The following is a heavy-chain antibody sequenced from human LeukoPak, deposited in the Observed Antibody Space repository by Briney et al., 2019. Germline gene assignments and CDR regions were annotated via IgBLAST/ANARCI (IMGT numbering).Heavy chain of an antibody. V-gene: IGHV1-18*04. CDR1: GYTFFSYG. D-gene: IGHD3-16*01. CDR2: ISPNNGNT. J-gene: IGHJ4*02. CDR3: ARLYTNYFDS. Sequence: ASVKVSCKASGYTFFSYGISWVRQAPGQGLEWMGRISPNNGNTNDAQKFQGRVTMTTDTSTSTAYMELRSLRSDDTAMHYCARLYTNYFDSWGQGTLVTVSS.